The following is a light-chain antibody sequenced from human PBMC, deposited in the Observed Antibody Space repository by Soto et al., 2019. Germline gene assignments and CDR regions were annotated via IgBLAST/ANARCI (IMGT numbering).Light chain of an antibody. J-gene: IGLJ1*01. V-gene: IGLV2-8*01. Sequence: QSVLTQPPSASGSPGQSVTISCTGTSSDVGGYNYVSWYQQYPGKAPKLMIYEVSKRPSGVPDRFSGSKSGNTASLTVSGLQAEDESDYYCSSYAGSNIFVFGTGTKVTVL. CDR1: SSDVGGYNY. CDR2: EVS. CDR3: SSYAGSNIFV.